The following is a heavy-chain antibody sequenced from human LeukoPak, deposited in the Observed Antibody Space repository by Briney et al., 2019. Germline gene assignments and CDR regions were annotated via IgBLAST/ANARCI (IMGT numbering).Heavy chain of an antibody. CDR3: ATHTAMVRIAPYFDY. D-gene: IGHD5-18*01. J-gene: IGHJ4*02. V-gene: IGHV4-31*11. Sequence: PSETLSLTCGVSGGSISSTNWWTWIRQHPGKGLEWIGYIYYSGSTYYNPSLKSRVTISVDTSKNQFSLKLSSVTAADTAVYYCATHTAMVRIAPYFDYWGQGTLVTVSS. CDR1: GGSISSTNW. CDR2: IYYSGST.